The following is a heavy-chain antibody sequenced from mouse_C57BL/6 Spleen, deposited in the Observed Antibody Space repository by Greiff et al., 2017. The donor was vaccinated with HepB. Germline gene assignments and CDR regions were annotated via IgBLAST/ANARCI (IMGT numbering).Heavy chain of an antibody. V-gene: IGHV1-74*01. J-gene: IGHJ4*01. Sequence: QVQLKQPGAELVKPGASVKVSCKASGYTFTSYWMHWVKQRPGQGLEWIGRIHPSDSDTNYNQKFKGKATLTVDKSSSTAYMQLSSLTSEDSAVYYCAIHDGYYVSYYYAMDYWGQGTSVTVSS. CDR1: GYTFTSYW. CDR2: IHPSDSDT. D-gene: IGHD2-3*01. CDR3: AIHDGYYVSYYYAMDY.